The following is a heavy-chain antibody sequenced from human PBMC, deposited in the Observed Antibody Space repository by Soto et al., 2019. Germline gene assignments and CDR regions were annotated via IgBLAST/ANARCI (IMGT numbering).Heavy chain of an antibody. CDR1: GGTFSSYA. D-gene: IGHD6-13*01. CDR3: ARERAAPGPYLGGFRYYYYGMDV. CDR2: IIPIFGTA. Sequence: SVKVSCKASGGTFSSYAISGVRQAPGQGFAWMGGIIPIFGTANYAQKFQGRVTITADESTSTAYMELSSLRSEDTAVYYCARERAAPGPYLGGFRYYYYGMDVWGQGTTVTVSS. V-gene: IGHV1-69*13. J-gene: IGHJ6*02.